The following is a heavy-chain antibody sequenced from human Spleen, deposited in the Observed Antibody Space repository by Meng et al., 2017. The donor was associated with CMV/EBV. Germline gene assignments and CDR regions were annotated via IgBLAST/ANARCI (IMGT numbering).Heavy chain of an antibody. J-gene: IGHJ4*02. D-gene: IGHD6-6*01. V-gene: IGHV3-43*01. CDR1: GFTFHDYT. Sequence: GGSLRLSCAASGFTFHDYTMHWVRQAPGKGLEWVSLITWDGVSTYYEDSVKGRFTISRDNRKNSLYPQMNSLRTEDTALYYCAKDGRGSSGAYYFDYWGQGTLVTVSS. CDR2: ITWDGVST. CDR3: AKDGRGSSGAYYFDY.